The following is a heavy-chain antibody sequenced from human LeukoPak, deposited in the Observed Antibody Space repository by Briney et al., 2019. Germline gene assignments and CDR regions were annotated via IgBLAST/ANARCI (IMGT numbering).Heavy chain of an antibody. D-gene: IGHD3-22*01. V-gene: IGHV3-23*01. CDR3: AKQSSYDTQRT. Sequence: GGSLRLSCAASGFTFSSYAMSWVRQAPGKGLEWVSAISGSGGSTYYADSVKGRFTIYRDNSKNTLYLQMNSLRAEDTAVYYCAKQSSYDTQRTWGQGTLVTVSS. CDR1: GFTFSSYA. CDR2: ISGSGGST. J-gene: IGHJ5*02.